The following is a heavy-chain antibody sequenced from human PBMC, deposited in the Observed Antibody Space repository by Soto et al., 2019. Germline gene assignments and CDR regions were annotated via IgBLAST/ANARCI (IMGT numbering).Heavy chain of an antibody. J-gene: IGHJ4*02. D-gene: IGHD3-22*01. V-gene: IGHV3-23*01. Sequence: EVQLLESGGGLVQPGGSLRLSCAASGFTLANYGMNWVRQAPGKGLEWVSGISGSDGSTYYADSGMGRFTISRDNSKNTLYLQMNTLRAEDTAVYYCAKDKYDDWGQGTLVTVSS. CDR3: AKDKYDD. CDR2: ISGSDGST. CDR1: GFTLANYG.